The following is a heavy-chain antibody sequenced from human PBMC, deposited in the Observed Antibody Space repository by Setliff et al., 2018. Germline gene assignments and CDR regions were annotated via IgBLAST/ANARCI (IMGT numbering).Heavy chain of an antibody. CDR2: IIPIFGTA. Sequence: ASVKVSCKAPGGTFSSYAISWVRQAPGQGLEWMGGIIPIFGTANYAQKFQGRVTVTTDESTSTAYMELSSLRSEDTAVYYCARATYYYDSSGYFLDAFDIWGQGTMVTVSS. CDR1: GGTFSSYA. CDR3: ARATYYYDSSGYFLDAFDI. J-gene: IGHJ3*02. D-gene: IGHD3-22*01. V-gene: IGHV1-69*05.